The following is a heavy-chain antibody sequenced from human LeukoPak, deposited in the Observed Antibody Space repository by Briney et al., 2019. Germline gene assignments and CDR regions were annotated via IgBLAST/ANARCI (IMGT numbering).Heavy chain of an antibody. CDR1: GFTFSSYW. D-gene: IGHD5-18*01. CDR3: ARHLSGVTGYTYGRGIDY. CDR2: IKKDGTEK. Sequence: PGGSLRLSCAASGFTFSSYWVSWVRQAPGKGLEWVANIKKDGTEKYYVDSVKSRFTISRDNAKTSLYLQMNSLRAEDTAVYYCARHLSGVTGYTYGRGIDYWGQGTLVTVSS. V-gene: IGHV3-7*01. J-gene: IGHJ4*02.